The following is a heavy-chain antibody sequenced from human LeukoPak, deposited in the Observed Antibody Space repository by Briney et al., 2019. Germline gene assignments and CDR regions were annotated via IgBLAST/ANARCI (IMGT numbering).Heavy chain of an antibody. CDR1: GFTFSSYS. CDR2: ISSSSTI. V-gene: IGHV3-48*01. J-gene: IGHJ3*02. Sequence: GGSLRLXCAASGFTFSSYSMNWVRQAPGKGLEWVSYISSSSTIYYADSVKGRFTISRDNAKNSLYLQMNSLRAEDTAVYYCARDLRWELPNAFDIWGQGTMVTVSS. D-gene: IGHD1-26*01. CDR3: ARDLRWELPNAFDI.